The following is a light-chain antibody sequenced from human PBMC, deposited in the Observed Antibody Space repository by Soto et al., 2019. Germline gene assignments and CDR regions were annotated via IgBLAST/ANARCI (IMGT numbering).Light chain of an antibody. CDR2: GNT. Sequence: QSVLTQPPSVSGAPGQRVTISCTGSSSNIGAGYGVNGYQQLPGTAPKLLIYGNTNRPSGVPDRFSGSKSGTSASLAITGLQAEDEADYYCQSYDSGLSGVVFGGGTKLTVL. V-gene: IGLV1-40*01. CDR3: QSYDSGLSGVV. CDR1: SSNIGAGYG. J-gene: IGLJ2*01.